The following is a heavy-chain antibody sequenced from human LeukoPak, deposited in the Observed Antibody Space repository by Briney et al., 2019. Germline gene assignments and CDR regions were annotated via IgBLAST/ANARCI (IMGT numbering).Heavy chain of an antibody. J-gene: IGHJ4*02. V-gene: IGHV3-7*03. CDR3: AKEGDWTHEY. CDR1: GFSFSTNW. CDR2: IKQDGSAK. Sequence: GGSLRLSCAASGFSFSTNWMDWIRQAPGKGLEWVANIKQDGSAKHYVDSVRGRFTISRDNAKDSLYPQMNSLTVEDTAVYYCAKEGDWTHEYWGQGTLVTVSS. D-gene: IGHD2-21*02.